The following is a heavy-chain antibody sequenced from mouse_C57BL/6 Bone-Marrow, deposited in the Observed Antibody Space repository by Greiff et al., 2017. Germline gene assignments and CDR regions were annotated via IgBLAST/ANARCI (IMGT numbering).Heavy chain of an antibody. CDR3: ARQNYYGSSRAWFAY. CDR1: GYTFTDYY. J-gene: IGHJ3*01. D-gene: IGHD1-1*01. Sequence: EVQLQQSGPELVKPGASVKISCKASGYTFTDYYMNWVKQSHGKSLEWIGDINPNNGGTSYNQKFKGKDTLTVDKSSSTAYMELRRLTSEDSAVYYCARQNYYGSSRAWFAYWGQGTLVTVSA. V-gene: IGHV1-26*01. CDR2: INPNNGGT.